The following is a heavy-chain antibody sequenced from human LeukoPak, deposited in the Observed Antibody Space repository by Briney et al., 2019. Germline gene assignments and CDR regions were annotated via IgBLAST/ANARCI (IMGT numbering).Heavy chain of an antibody. V-gene: IGHV3-7*01. D-gene: IGHD2-2*01. CDR3: AEFCSSTSCEPLDAFDI. J-gene: IGHJ3*02. CDR2: IKQDGSEK. CDR1: GFTFSSYW. Sequence: GGSLRLSCAASGFTFSSYWMSWVRQAPGKGLEWVANIKQDGSEKYYVDSVKGRFTISRDNSKNTLYLQMNSLRAEDTAVYYCAEFCSSTSCEPLDAFDIWGQGTMVTVSS.